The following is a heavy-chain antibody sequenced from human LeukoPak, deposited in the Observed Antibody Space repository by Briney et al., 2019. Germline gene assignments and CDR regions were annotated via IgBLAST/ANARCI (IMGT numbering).Heavy chain of an antibody. CDR3: VRQSIATTPFDP. V-gene: IGHV5-51*01. CDR1: GYSFTNYW. J-gene: IGHJ5*02. Sequence: GESLKISCKDSGYSFTNYWIGWVRQMPGKGLAGMGMIYPGDSDTRYSPSFQDQVTISADTSISTAYLQWSSLKASDTAMYYCVRQSIATTPFDPWGQGTLVTVSS. CDR2: IYPGDSDT. D-gene: IGHD6-6*01.